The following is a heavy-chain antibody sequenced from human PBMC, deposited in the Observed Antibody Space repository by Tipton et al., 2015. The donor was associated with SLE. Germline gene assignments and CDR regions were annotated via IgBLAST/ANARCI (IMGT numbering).Heavy chain of an antibody. CDR3: ATVPYGPEWYFDY. CDR2: INPSGGST. D-gene: IGHD3-10*01. CDR1: GYTFTSHY. J-gene: IGHJ4*02. V-gene: IGHV1-46*01. Sequence: QLVQSGAEVKKPGASVKVSCKASGYTFTSHYMHWVRQAPGQGLEWMGIINPSGGSTSYAQKFQGRVTMTRDTSTSTVYMELSSLRSEDTAVYYCATVPYGPEWYFDYWGQGTLVTVSS.